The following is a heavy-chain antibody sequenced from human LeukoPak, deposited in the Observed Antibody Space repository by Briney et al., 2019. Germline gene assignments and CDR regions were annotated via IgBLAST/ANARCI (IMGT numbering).Heavy chain of an antibody. Sequence: PSETLSLTCTVSGYAIISGGFSWNWIRQPPGKGLEWIGCIYDGGPAHYNPSLKSRFTISVDRPKNQFFLNVTSLTAADTAVYYCARSRQASGLFSSWGQGTLVVVSS. J-gene: IGHJ5*02. CDR3: ARSRQASGLFSS. V-gene: IGHV4-30-2*01. CDR1: GYAIISGGFS. D-gene: IGHD3-10*01. CDR2: IYDGGPA.